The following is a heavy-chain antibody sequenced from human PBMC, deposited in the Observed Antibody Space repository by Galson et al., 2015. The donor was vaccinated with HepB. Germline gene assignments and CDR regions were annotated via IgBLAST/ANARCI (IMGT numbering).Heavy chain of an antibody. CDR3: AVGGSSHNPHYYYYLDV. V-gene: IGHV1-24*01. J-gene: IGHJ6*03. Sequence: SVKVSCKVSGYPLTQLSMHWVRQAPGRGLEWVGCFDPDDGDRVYAQRFQGRVTMTEDTSTDTAYMELRSLRSEDTAVYYCAVGGSSHNPHYYYYLDVWGKGTTVTVSS. CDR1: GYPLTQLS. CDR2: FDPDDGDR. D-gene: IGHD3-16*01.